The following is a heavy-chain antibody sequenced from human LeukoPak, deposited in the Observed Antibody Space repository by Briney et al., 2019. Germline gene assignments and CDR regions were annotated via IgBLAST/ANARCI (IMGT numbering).Heavy chain of an antibody. D-gene: IGHD1-26*01. Sequence: SVKVSCKASGYTFTSYAISWVRQAPGQGLEWMGGIIPIFGTANYAQKFQGRVTITADESTSTAYMELRSLRSDDTALYYCAKDWDSGSYFADYWGQGTLVAVSS. V-gene: IGHV1-69*13. CDR1: GYTFTSYA. CDR3: AKDWDSGSYFADY. CDR2: IIPIFGTA. J-gene: IGHJ4*02.